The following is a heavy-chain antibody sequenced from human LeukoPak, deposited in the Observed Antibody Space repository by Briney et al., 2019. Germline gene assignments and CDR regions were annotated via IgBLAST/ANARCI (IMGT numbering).Heavy chain of an antibody. D-gene: IGHD3-10*02. J-gene: IGHJ3*02. CDR2: IIPILGIA. CDR1: GGTFSSYA. Sequence: GASVKVSCKASGGTFSSYAISWVRQAPGQGLEWMGRIIPILGIANYAQKFQGRVTITADKSTRTAYMELSSLRSEDTAVYYCARVMSRERAFDIWGQGTMVTVSS. V-gene: IGHV1-69*04. CDR3: ARVMSRERAFDI.